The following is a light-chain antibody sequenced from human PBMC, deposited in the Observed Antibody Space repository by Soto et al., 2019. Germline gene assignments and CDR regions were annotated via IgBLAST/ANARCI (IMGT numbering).Light chain of an antibody. CDR3: SSYTSSSTLGVV. CDR1: SHDVGGYNY. Sequence: QYALTQPASVSGSPGQSITISCTGTSHDVGGYNYVSWYQQHPGKAPKLMIYDVSNRPSGVSNRFSGSKSGNTASLTISGLQAEDEADYYCSSYTSSSTLGVVFGGGTKLTVL. J-gene: IGLJ2*01. CDR2: DVS. V-gene: IGLV2-14*01.